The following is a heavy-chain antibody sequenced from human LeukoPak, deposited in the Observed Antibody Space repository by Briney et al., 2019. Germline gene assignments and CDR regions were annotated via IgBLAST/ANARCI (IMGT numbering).Heavy chain of an antibody. CDR3: ATERPVY. Sequence: GGSLRLSCAASGFRFSSYAITWVRQAPGKGLEWLSVIYSGGSTYYADSVKGRFIISRDNSKNTLYLQMNSLRVEDTAVYYCATERPVYWGQGTLVTVSS. J-gene: IGHJ4*02. V-gene: IGHV3-66*01. CDR1: GFRFSSYA. CDR2: IYSGGST. D-gene: IGHD2-2*01.